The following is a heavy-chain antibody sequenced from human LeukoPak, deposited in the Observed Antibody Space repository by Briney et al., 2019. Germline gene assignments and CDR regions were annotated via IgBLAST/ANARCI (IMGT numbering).Heavy chain of an antibody. CDR1: GFTFNRYA. CDR2: ISGSGGST. CDR3: AKGYNYGYWRGNGFDI. J-gene: IGHJ3*02. D-gene: IGHD5-18*01. V-gene: IGHV3-23*01. Sequence: GGSLRLSCAASGFTFNRYAMYWVRQAPGKGLEWVSTISGSGGSTYYADSVKGRFTISRDNSKNTLYLQMNSLRVEDTAVYSCAKGYNYGYWRGNGFDIWGQGTMVTVSS.